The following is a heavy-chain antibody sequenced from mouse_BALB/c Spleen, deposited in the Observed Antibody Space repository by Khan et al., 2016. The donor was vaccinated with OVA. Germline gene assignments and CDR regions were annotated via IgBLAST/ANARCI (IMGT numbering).Heavy chain of an antibody. CDR1: GYSITSNYA. D-gene: IGHD1-1*01. CDR2: ISYSGRT. Sequence: EVQLQESGPGLVKPSQSLSLTCTVSGYSITSNYAWNWIRQFPGNKLEWMGYISYSGRTSYIPSLKSRISITRDTSKNPFFLQLNSVTTEDPAPSSGASGNYYGYAMDYWGQGTSVTVYS. J-gene: IGHJ4*01. CDR3: ASGNYYGYAMDY. V-gene: IGHV3-2*02.